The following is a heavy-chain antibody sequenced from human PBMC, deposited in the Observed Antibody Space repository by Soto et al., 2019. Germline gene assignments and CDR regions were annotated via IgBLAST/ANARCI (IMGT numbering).Heavy chain of an antibody. V-gene: IGHV1-18*01. CDR1: GYTFTNYG. CDR2: ISGYNGNT. CDR3: AREGQAPYYSFGMDV. Sequence: QVQVVQSGDEVKQPGASVKVSCKASGYTFTNYGFSWVRQAPGQGLEWMGGISGYNGNTKYAEKFQGRVTMTTDTSTSTAHMELRSLRSDDTAVYYCAREGQAPYYSFGMDVWGQGTAVTVSS. J-gene: IGHJ6*02.